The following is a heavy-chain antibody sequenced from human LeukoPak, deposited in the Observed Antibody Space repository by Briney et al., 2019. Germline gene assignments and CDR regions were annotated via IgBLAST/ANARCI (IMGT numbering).Heavy chain of an antibody. D-gene: IGHD3-22*01. CDR2: IYHSGST. Sequence: SETLSLTCTVSGYSISSGYYWGWIRQPPGKGLEWIGSIYHSGSTYYNPSLKSRVTISVDTSKNQFSLKLSSVTAADTAVYYCARGALYYYDSMGAPRRLGGNWFDPWGQGTLVTVSS. CDR1: GYSISSGYY. CDR3: ARGALYYYDSMGAPRRLGGNWFDP. V-gene: IGHV4-38-2*02. J-gene: IGHJ5*02.